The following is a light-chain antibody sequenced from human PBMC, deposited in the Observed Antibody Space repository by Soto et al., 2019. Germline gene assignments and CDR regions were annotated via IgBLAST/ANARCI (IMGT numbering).Light chain of an antibody. V-gene: IGKV1-5*03. CDR1: ESISPW. Sequence: DIQMTQSPSTLSASVGDRVTIICRASESISPWLAWYQQRPGKAPKLLIYKASDLETGVPSRFSGSGSGTGFTLTINSLQPDDFATYFCQQYNSYPWTFGQGTKVEMK. CDR2: KAS. J-gene: IGKJ1*01. CDR3: QQYNSYPWT.